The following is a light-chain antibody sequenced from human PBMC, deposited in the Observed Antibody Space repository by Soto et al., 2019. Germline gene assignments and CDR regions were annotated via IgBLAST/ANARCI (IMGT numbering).Light chain of an antibody. CDR1: SSNIGSNT. CDR2: SSN. Sequence: QSVLTQPPSASGTPGQSVTISCSGSSSNIGSNTVEWYQQLPGTAPKLLIYSSNQRPSGVPDRFSGSKSGTSASLAISGLQSDDEADYFCAAWDDSLNGLYVFGTGTKVTVL. CDR3: AAWDDSLNGLYV. V-gene: IGLV1-44*01. J-gene: IGLJ1*01.